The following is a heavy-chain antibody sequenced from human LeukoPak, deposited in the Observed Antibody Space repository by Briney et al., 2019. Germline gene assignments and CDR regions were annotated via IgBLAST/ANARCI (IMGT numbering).Heavy chain of an antibody. CDR2: IKEDGTEK. V-gene: IGHV3-7*05. Sequence: GGSLSLSCAASGFSFSGYWMTWVRQAPGQGLEWVANIKEDGTEKHYVDSVKGRFTVSRDSSKNTLYLEMNSLRAEDTAVYYCARGTNLGNWGQGTLVTVSS. D-gene: IGHD3-16*01. J-gene: IGHJ1*01. CDR3: ARGTNLGN. CDR1: GFSFSGYW.